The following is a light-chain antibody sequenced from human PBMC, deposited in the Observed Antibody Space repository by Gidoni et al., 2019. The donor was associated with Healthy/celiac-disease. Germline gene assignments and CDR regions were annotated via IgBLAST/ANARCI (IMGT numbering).Light chain of an antibody. V-gene: IGKV1-39*01. CDR3: QQSYSTLYT. CDR2: AAS. Sequence: QMTQSPSSLSASVGDRDTITCRASQSISSYFNWYQQQPGKAPKLLLYAASSLQSGAPSRFSGSGSGTDFTLTISSLQPEDFATYYCQQSYSTLYTFGQGTKLEIK. CDR1: QSISSY. J-gene: IGKJ2*01.